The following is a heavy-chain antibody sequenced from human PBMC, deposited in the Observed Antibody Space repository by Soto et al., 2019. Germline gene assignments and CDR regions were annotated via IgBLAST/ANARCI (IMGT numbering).Heavy chain of an antibody. V-gene: IGHV4-59*08. CDR3: ARQLFDSWKGDPYYYYMDV. D-gene: IGHD3-3*01. J-gene: IGHJ6*03. CDR1: GGSIRSHN. Sequence: QVQLQESGPGLVKPSETLSLTCSVPGGSIRSHNWSWIRQPPGKGLEWIGCLYYSAMTEYNPSLKSLVTISAAPSNNQVSLKLSSVTDADTAVYYSARQLFDSWKGDPYYYYMDVWCKGTAVTVSS. CDR2: LYYSAMT.